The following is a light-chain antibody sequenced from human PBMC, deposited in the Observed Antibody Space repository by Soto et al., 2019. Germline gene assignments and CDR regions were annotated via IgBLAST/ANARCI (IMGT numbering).Light chain of an antibody. CDR3: QQSYTTPRT. CDR2: GAS. CDR1: QSIGND. J-gene: IGKJ1*01. Sequence: DIQMTQSPSSLSASVGDRVTIICRASQSIGNDLNWYQKKIGEAPNLLVFGASNLQSGVPTRFSGAGSGTHFTLTVSNLQPEDFVTYYCQQSYTTPRTFGQGTKV. V-gene: IGKV1-39*01.